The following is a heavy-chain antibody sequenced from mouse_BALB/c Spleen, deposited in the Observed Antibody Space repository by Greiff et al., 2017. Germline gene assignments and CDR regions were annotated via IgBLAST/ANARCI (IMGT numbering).Heavy chain of an antibody. CDR1: GYSFTGYF. D-gene: IGHD2-14*01. CDR3: ARGRGNFDY. V-gene: IGHV1-20*02. J-gene: IGHJ2*01. Sequence: EVKLVESGAELVRPGVSVKISCKASGYSFTGYFMNWVMQSHGKSLEWIGRINPYNGDTFYNQKFKGKATLTVDKSSSTAHMELRSLASEDSAVYYCARGRGNFDYWGQGTTLTVSS. CDR2: INPYNGDT.